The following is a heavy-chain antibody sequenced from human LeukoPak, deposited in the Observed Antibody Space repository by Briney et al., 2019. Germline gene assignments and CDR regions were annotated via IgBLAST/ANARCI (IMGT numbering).Heavy chain of an antibody. CDR1: GGSISSSSYY. V-gene: IGHV4-39*07. J-gene: IGHJ5*02. CDR3: ARDRYGYSGYDSYNWFDP. Sequence: SETLSLTCTVSGGSISSSSYYWGWIRQPPGKGLEWIGSIYYSGSTYYNPSLKSRVTISVDTSKNQFSPKLSSVTAADTAVYYCARDRYGYSGYDSYNWFDPWGQGTLVTVSS. D-gene: IGHD5-12*01. CDR2: IYYSGST.